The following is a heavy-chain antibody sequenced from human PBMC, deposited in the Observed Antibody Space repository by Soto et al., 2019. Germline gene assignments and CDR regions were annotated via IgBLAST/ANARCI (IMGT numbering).Heavy chain of an antibody. CDR1: GGSFSGYY. CDR2: INNSGST. D-gene: IGHD5-12*01. CDR3: ARYSGYDPYYFDY. V-gene: IGHV4-34*10. J-gene: IGHJ4*02. Sequence: SETLSLTCAVYGGSFSGYYWSWIRQPPGKGLEWNGEINNSGSTNSNPSLKRRITISVDTSKNQFCLKLSSVTAADTAVYYCARYSGYDPYYFDYWGQGTLVTVAS.